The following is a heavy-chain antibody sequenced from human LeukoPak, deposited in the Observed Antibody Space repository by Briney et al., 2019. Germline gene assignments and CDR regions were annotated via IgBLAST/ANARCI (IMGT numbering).Heavy chain of an antibody. Sequence: TGESLRLSCAASGFNFSSYEMIWVRQAPGKGLEWISYISSNGSNTYYADSFKGRFTISRDNAKNALYQEMNSLRAEGTAVYYCARDGQRWPIYYWGQGTLVTVSS. CDR3: ARDGQRWPIYY. CDR1: GFNFSSYE. CDR2: ISSNGSNT. J-gene: IGHJ4*02. V-gene: IGHV3-48*03. D-gene: IGHD6-25*01.